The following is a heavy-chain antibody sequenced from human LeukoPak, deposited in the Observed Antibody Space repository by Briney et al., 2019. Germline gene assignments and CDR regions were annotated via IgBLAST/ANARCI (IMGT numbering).Heavy chain of an antibody. Sequence: GGSLRLSCAASGFTFSSYGMHWVRQAPGKGLEWVAVISYDGSNKYYADSVKGRFTISRDNSKNTLYLQMNSLRAEDTAVYYCARGLRLGELSPFDYWGQGTLVTVSS. CDR2: ISYDGSNK. CDR1: GFTFSSYG. CDR3: ARGLRLGELSPFDY. D-gene: IGHD3-16*02. V-gene: IGHV3-30*19. J-gene: IGHJ4*02.